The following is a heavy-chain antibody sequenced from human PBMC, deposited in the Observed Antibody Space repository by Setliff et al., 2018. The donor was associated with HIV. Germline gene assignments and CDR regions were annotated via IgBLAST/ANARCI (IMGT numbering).Heavy chain of an antibody. CDR1: GYTFTTYS. CDR2: INVGNGDT. CDR3: ARGALLAVFDFDH. V-gene: IGHV1-3*01. D-gene: IGHD3-10*01. Sequence: GASVKVSCKASGYTFTTYSLHWVRQAPGHSLEWMGWINVGNGDTKYSPELQGRISITRDTSVNTAYMELSSLRSDDTAVYFCARGALLAVFDFDHWGQGTQVTVSS. J-gene: IGHJ4*02.